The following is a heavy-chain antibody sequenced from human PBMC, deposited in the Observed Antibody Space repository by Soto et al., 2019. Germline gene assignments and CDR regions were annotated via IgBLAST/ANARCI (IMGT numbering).Heavy chain of an antibody. D-gene: IGHD1-26*01. J-gene: IGHJ4*02. V-gene: IGHV4-39*01. Sequence: QLQLQESGPGLVKPSETLSLTCTVSGGSISSNYYYWGWIRQPPGKGLEWIGSIYYSGSTYYNPSLKSRVTISVDTSKNQFSLKLSSVTAADTAVYYCARPSGSYLSYFDYWGQGTLVTVSS. CDR3: ARPSGSYLSYFDY. CDR2: IYYSGST. CDR1: GGSISSNYYY.